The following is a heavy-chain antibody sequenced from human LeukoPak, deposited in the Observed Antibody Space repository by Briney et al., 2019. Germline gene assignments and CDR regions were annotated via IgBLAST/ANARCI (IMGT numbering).Heavy chain of an antibody. Sequence: SETLSLTCTVSGGSISNYYWTWIRQPAGKGLEWIGRIYPGGSTDYNPSLKSRVTISVDTSKNQFSLKLSSVTAADTAVYYCARQDSSGWADFDYWGQGTLVTVSS. V-gene: IGHV4-4*07. J-gene: IGHJ4*02. D-gene: IGHD6-19*01. CDR1: GGSISNYY. CDR2: IYPGGST. CDR3: ARQDSSGWADFDY.